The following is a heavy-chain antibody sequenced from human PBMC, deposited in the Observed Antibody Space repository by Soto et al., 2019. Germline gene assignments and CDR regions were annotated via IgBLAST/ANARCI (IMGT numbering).Heavy chain of an antibody. D-gene: IGHD2-2*01. CDR2: IWYDGSNK. V-gene: IGHV3-33*01. CDR3: ARGGCSSTSCYHFDY. J-gene: IGHJ4*02. Sequence: QVQLVESGGGVVQPGRSLRLSCAASGFTFSSYGMHWVRQAPGKGLEWVAVIWYDGSNKYYADSVKGRFTISRDNSKNTLYLQMNSLRAEDTAVYYCARGGCSSTSCYHFDYWGQGTLVTVSS. CDR1: GFTFSSYG.